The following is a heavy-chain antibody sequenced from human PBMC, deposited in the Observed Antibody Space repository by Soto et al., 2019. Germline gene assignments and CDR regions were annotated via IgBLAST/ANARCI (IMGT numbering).Heavy chain of an antibody. CDR1: GGSVSSYH. Sequence: SETLSLTCSVSGGSVSSYHYNWIRQAPGKGLEWLGYIYHSGKTFYNPALTGRVSMSLDTSKNQFSLTLNSVTAADTGLYFCALGGYNYGRPLDFWGQGTLVTVSS. V-gene: IGHV4-59*02. D-gene: IGHD5-18*01. CDR2: IYHSGKT. CDR3: ALGGYNYGRPLDF. J-gene: IGHJ4*02.